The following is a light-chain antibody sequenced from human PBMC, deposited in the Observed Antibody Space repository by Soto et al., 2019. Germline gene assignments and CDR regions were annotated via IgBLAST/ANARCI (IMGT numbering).Light chain of an antibody. CDR1: SSNIGADSD. CDR3: AAWDDSLSAGV. J-gene: IGLJ3*02. CDR2: HNN. V-gene: IGLV1-40*01. Sequence: QSVLTQPPSVSAAPGQSVTISCTGSSSNIGADSDVHWYQQLPGTAPKLLISHNNNRPSGVPDRFSGSKSGTSASLAITGLQAEDEADYFCAAWDDSLSAGVFGGGTQLTVL.